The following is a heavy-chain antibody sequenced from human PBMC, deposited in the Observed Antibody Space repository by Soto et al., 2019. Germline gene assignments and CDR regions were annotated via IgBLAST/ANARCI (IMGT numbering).Heavy chain of an antibody. CDR3: AKYGAGSYGAYAFDI. D-gene: IGHD3-10*01. J-gene: IGHJ3*02. CDR1: GFTFDYYW. Sequence: GGSLRLSCAASGFTFDYYWMSWVRQAPGEGLEWVANINPDGRDKNYVDSVKGRFTISIDNAEKSHHLQMNSLRADDTAVYYCAKYGAGSYGAYAFDIWGQGTMVTVSS. CDR2: INPDGRDK. V-gene: IGHV3-7*01.